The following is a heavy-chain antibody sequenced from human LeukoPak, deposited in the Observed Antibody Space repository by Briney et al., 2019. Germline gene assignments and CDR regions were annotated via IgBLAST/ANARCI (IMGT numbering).Heavy chain of an antibody. Sequence: ASVKVSCKASGGTFSSYAISWVRQAPGQGLEWMGGIIPIFGTANYAQKFQGRVTITADESTSTAYMELSSLRSEDTAVYYCALGNRDILTGLNWFDPWGQGTLVTDSS. D-gene: IGHD3-9*01. J-gene: IGHJ5*02. CDR1: GGTFSSYA. V-gene: IGHV1-69*13. CDR3: ALGNRDILTGLNWFDP. CDR2: IIPIFGTA.